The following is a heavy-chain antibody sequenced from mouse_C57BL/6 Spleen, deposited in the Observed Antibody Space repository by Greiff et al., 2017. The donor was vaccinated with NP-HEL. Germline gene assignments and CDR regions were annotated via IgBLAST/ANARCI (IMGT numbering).Heavy chain of an antibody. CDR1: GYAFTNYL. D-gene: IGHD4-1*01. CDR2: INPGSGGT. CDR3: ARANWDLYFDY. V-gene: IGHV1-54*01. Sequence: QVQLQQSGAELVRPGTSVKVSCKASGYAFTNYLIEWVKQRPGQGLEWIGVINPGSGGTNYNEKFKGKATLTADKSSSTAYMQLSSLTSEDSAVYFCARANWDLYFDYWGQGTTLTVSS. J-gene: IGHJ2*01.